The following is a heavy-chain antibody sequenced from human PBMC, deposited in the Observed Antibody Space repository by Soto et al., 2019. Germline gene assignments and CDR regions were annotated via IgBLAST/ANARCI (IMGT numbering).Heavy chain of an antibody. V-gene: IGHV2-5*02. CDR3: AHGFYSGYDYYFDY. D-gene: IGHD5-12*01. Sequence: GLDLEWLALIYWDDDKRYSPSLKSSLTITKDTSKNQVVLTMTNMDPVDTATYYCAHGFYSGYDYYFDYWGQGTLVTVSS. J-gene: IGHJ4*02. CDR2: IYWDDDK.